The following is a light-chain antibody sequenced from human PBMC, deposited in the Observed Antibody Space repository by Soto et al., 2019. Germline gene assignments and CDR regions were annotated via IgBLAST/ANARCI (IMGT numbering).Light chain of an antibody. Sequence: DIKLTQCTSSVSASVGDRVPISCRASQAIDSWLAWYPQQPGEAPKLLILTGSLLHSGVPPRGSGSGAGSACTRAISSLKPADLKTDGCQQTLSFTPTFGLGTKVDTK. CDR3: QQTLSFTPT. CDR2: TGS. J-gene: IGKJ1*01. CDR1: QAIDSW. V-gene: IGKV1-12*01.